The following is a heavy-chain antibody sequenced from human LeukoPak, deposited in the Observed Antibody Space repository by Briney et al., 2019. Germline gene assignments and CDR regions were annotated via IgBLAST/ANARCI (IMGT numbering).Heavy chain of an antibody. CDR1: GYTFTSFY. CDR2: INPNGGST. D-gene: IGHD3-10*01. CDR3: ASVHNYYGSGSYSY. J-gene: IGHJ4*02. V-gene: IGHV1-46*01. Sequence: ASVKVSCKASGYTFTSFYIHWVRQAPGQGLEWMGIINPNGGSTSYAQKFQGRVTMTRDTSTSTVYMELSSLRSEDTAVYYCASVHNYYGSGSYSYWGQGTLVTVSS.